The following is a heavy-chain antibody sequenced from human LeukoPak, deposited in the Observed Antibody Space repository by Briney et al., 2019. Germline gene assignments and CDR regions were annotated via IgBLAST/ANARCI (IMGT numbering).Heavy chain of an antibody. CDR1: GFTFSTYG. CDR2: INYKTSGGTA. CDR3: TTDHRTIHGVVFPDY. J-gene: IGHJ4*02. V-gene: IGHV3-15*01. D-gene: IGHD3-3*01. Sequence: PGGSLRLSCAASGFTFSTYGVYWVRQAPGKGLEWVGRINYKTSGGTADYAAPVKGRFTISRDDSEDTLYLQMNSLQTEDTAVYYCTTDHRTIHGVVFPDYWGQGTPVTVSS.